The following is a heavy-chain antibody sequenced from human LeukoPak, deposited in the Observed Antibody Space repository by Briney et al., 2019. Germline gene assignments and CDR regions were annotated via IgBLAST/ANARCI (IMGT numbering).Heavy chain of an antibody. CDR2: INAGNGNT. D-gene: IGHD3-10*01. V-gene: IGHV1-3*01. CDR1: GYTFTSYA. Sequence: ASVKVSCKASGYTFTSYAMHWVRQAPGQRLEWMGWINAGNGNTKYSQKFQGRVTITRDTSASTAYMEPSSLRSEDTAVYYCARDELVKEGGMDIWGKGTTVTVSS. CDR3: ARDELVKEGGMDI. J-gene: IGHJ6*04.